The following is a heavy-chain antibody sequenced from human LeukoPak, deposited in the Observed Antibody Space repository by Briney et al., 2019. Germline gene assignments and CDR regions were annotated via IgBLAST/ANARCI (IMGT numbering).Heavy chain of an antibody. V-gene: IGHV1-18*01. CDR2: VSVYNGNT. D-gene: IGHD1-1*01. CDR3: ARDQLSRGVWFDP. Sequence: ASVKVSCKASGYTFTSYGISWVRQAPGQGLEWMGWVSVYNGNTNYAQKLQGRVTMTTDTSTSTAYMELRSLRSDDTAVYYCARDQLSRGVWFDPWGQGTLVTVSS. J-gene: IGHJ5*02. CDR1: GYTFTSYG.